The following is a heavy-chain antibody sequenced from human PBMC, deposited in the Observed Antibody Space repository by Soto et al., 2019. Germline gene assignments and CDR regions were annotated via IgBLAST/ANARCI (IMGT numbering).Heavy chain of an antibody. CDR2: IKKDGSEK. V-gene: IGHV3-7*01. CDR1: GFMFNNYW. J-gene: IGHJ1*01. D-gene: IGHD4-17*01. Sequence: EVRLVESGGGLVQPGGSLRLSCAASGFMFNNYWMSWVRQAPGKGLEWVANIKKDGSEKYYLDSVNGRFTISRDNAKNSVYLQMSSLRVEDTAVYYCGYHYGDCAPDAEFFQHWGQGTLVTVSS. CDR3: GYHYGDCAPDAEFFQH.